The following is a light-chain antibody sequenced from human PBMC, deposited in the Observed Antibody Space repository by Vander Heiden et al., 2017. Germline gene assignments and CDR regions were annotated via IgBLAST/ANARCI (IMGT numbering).Light chain of an antibody. V-gene: IGLV2-11*01. CDR1: RGDIGTYNF. CDR3: SSYAGTHTYVV. CDR2: DVI. J-gene: IGLJ2*01. Sequence: QSALTQSRSVSGSPGQSVTISCTGTRGDIGTYNFVSWYQQPPGKVPKLIIFDVIKRPLGVPDRFSGSKSGNTASLTISGLQAEDEADYYCSSYAGTHTYVVFGGGTKLTVL.